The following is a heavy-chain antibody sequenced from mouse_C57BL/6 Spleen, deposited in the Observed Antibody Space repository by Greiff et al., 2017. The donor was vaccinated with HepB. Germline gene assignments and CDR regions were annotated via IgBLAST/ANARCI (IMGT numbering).Heavy chain of an antibody. CDR1: GYTFTSYG. Sequence: QVQLQQSGAELARPGASVKLSCKASGYTFTSYGISWVKQRTGQGLEWIGEIYPRSGNTYYNEKFKGKATLTADKSSSTAYMELRSLTSEDSAVYFCASFTTAFDYGGQGTTLTVSS. J-gene: IGHJ2*01. D-gene: IGHD1-2*01. V-gene: IGHV1-81*01. CDR3: ASFTTAFDY. CDR2: IYPRSGNT.